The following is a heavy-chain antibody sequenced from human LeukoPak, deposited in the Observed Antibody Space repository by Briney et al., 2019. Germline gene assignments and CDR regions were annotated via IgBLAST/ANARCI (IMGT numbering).Heavy chain of an antibody. CDR3: AKKAHYDAYAKYFDY. CDR2: LSDSGVYT. Sequence: HPGGSLRLSCAASGFTFSSYGMSWVRQAPGKGLEWVSILSDSGVYTYYADSVKGRFTISRDNSNNMLYLQMNSLRAEDTAVYYCAKKAHYDAYAKYFDYWGQGTLVTVSS. J-gene: IGHJ4*02. CDR1: GFTFSSYG. D-gene: IGHD4-17*01. V-gene: IGHV3-23*01.